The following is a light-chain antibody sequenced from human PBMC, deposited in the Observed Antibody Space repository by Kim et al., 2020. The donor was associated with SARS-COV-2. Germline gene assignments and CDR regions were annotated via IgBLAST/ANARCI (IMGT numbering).Light chain of an antibody. CDR1: SSEVGGYNY. J-gene: IGLJ3*02. CDR2: DVS. V-gene: IGLV2-11*01. CDR3: CSYAGSYTWV. Sequence: GQSVTISCTGTSSEVGGYNYVSWYQQHPGRAPKVMIYDVSKRPSGVPDRFSGSKSGNTASLTISGLQTEDEADYYCCSYAGSYTWVFGGVTQLTVL.